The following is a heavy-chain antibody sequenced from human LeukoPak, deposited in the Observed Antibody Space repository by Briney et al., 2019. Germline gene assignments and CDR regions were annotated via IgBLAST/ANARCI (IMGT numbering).Heavy chain of an antibody. CDR3: ARGETVLRFLEWLSHFDY. V-gene: IGHV1-2*02. CDR1: GYTFTGYY. J-gene: IGHJ4*02. Sequence: RWASVKVSCKASGYTFTGYYMHWVRQAPGQGLEWMGWINPNSGGTNYAQKLQGRVTVTTDTSTSTAYMELRSLRSDDTAVYYCARGETVLRFLEWLSHFDYWGQGTLVTVSS. CDR2: INPNSGGT. D-gene: IGHD3-3*01.